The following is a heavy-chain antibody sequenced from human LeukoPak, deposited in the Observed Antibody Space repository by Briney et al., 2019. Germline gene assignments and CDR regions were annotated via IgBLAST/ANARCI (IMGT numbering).Heavy chain of an antibody. CDR3: ARDHDYGDYFDY. Sequence: GGSLRLSCAASGFTFSSYAMSWVRQAPGKGLEWVSAISGSGGSTYYADSVKGRFTISRDNSKNTLYLQMNSLRAEDTAVYYCARDHDYGDYFDYWGQGTLVTVSS. CDR1: GFTFSSYA. D-gene: IGHD4-17*01. J-gene: IGHJ4*02. V-gene: IGHV3-23*01. CDR2: ISGSGGST.